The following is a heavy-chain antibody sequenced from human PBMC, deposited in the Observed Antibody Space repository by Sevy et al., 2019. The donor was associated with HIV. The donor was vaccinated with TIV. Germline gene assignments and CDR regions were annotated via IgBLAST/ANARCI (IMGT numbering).Heavy chain of an antibody. V-gene: IGHV5-51*01. CDR2: IYPGDSDT. CDR3: ASAGRPMLGFDE. D-gene: IGHD1-26*01. CDR1: GYNFNTYW. J-gene: IGHJ4*02. Sequence: GESLKISCKTSGYNFNTYWIGWVRQKPGKGLEWMGIIYPGDSDTKYSPSFHGRVTISADKSINTAYVQWRSLKASDTAMYYCASAGRPMLGFDEWGQGTLVTVSS.